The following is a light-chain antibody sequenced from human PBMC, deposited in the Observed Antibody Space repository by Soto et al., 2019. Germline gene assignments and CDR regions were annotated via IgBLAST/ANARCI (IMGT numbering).Light chain of an antibody. CDR2: AAS. J-gene: IGKJ1*01. Sequence: IQLTQSPSSLSASVGDRVTITCRASQGISSYLAWYQQKPGKAPKLLIYAASTLQSGVPSRFSGSGSGTDLTLTISSLQPEDFATYYCQQLNSYSPWTFGQGTKVEIK. V-gene: IGKV1-9*01. CDR3: QQLNSYSPWT. CDR1: QGISSY.